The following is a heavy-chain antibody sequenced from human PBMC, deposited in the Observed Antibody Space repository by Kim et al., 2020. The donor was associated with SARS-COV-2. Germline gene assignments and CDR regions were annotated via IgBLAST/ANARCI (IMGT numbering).Heavy chain of an antibody. Sequence: SETLSLTCAVYGGSFSGYYWSWIRQPPGKGLEWIGEINHSGSTNYNPSLKSRVTISVDTSKNQFSLKLSSVTAADTAVYYCARGYSSSWFHYWGQGTLVTVSS. J-gene: IGHJ4*02. CDR1: GGSFSGYY. V-gene: IGHV4-34*01. CDR2: INHSGST. D-gene: IGHD6-13*01. CDR3: ARGYSSSWFHY.